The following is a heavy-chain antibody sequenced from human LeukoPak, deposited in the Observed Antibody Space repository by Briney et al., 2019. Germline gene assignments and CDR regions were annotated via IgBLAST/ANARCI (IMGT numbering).Heavy chain of an antibody. CDR3: ASPRTGYRYTFDY. CDR2: ISTSGST. Sequence: SETLSLTCAVSVASISNYYWSWIRQAPGRGLEWIGYISTSGSTNYNPSLKSRVSISLDTSNNRFSLNLNFVTAADTAMYFCASPRTGYRYTFDYWGPGALVTVSS. D-gene: IGHD2-8*02. V-gene: IGHV4-4*09. J-gene: IGHJ4*02. CDR1: VASISNYY.